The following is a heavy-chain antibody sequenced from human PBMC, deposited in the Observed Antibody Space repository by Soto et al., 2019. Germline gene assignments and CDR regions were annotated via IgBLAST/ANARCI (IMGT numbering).Heavy chain of an antibody. D-gene: IGHD3-10*01. J-gene: IGHJ4*02. Sequence: EVQLVESGGGLVRPGESLRVSCAASGFTFSDAWMNWVRQAPGKGLEWVGRFKSRRDGGTTDYAAPVKGRFTISRDDAKNMLCLQMNSLKTEDTAMYFCTSDLPGFTTNYGFDYWGQGILVTVSS. CDR1: GFTFSDAW. CDR2: FKSRRDGGTT. CDR3: TSDLPGFTTNYGFDY. V-gene: IGHV3-15*07.